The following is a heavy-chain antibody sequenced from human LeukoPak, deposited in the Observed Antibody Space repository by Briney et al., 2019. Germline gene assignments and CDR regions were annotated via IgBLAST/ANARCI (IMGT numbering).Heavy chain of an antibody. CDR3: VKDLIAVAGTCWFDP. J-gene: IGHJ5*02. D-gene: IGHD6-19*01. CDR2: ISSNGGST. Sequence: GGPRRFSCSASGFTFSSYAMHWFRQAPGKGLEYVSAISSNGGSTYYADSVKGRFTISRDNSKNTLYLQMSSLTAEDTAVYYCVKDLIAVAGTCWFDPWGQGTLVTVSS. CDR1: GFTFSSYA. V-gene: IGHV3-64D*06.